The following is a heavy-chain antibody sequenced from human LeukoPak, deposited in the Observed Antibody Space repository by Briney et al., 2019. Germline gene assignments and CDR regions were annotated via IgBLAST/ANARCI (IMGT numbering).Heavy chain of an antibody. D-gene: IGHD3-10*01. J-gene: IGHJ6*02. CDR3: AKDIAAELWFGEATYYYYYGMDV. Sequence: QTGGSLRLSCAASGFTFDDYAMHWVRQAPGKGLEWVSGISWNSGSIGYADSVKGRFTISRDNAKNSLYLQMNSLGAEDTALYYCAKDIAAELWFGEATYYYYYGMDVWGQGTTVTVSS. V-gene: IGHV3-9*01. CDR1: GFTFDDYA. CDR2: ISWNSGSI.